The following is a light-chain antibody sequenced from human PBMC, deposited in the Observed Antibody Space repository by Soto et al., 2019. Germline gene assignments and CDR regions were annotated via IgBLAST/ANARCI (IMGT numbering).Light chain of an antibody. CDR1: RSDIGSYNY. Sequence: HSALTQPASVSGSPGQSITISCSGTRSDIGSYNYVAWYQQFPGKTPKILIYGVSNRPSGVSNRFSGSKSGSTASLTISGLQAEDEADYYCSSYTSSSTSYVFGTGTKVTVL. V-gene: IGLV2-14*01. CDR3: SSYTSSSTSYV. CDR2: GVS. J-gene: IGLJ1*01.